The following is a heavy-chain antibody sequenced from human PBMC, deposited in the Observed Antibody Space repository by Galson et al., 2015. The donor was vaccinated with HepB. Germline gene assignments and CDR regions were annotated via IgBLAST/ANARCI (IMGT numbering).Heavy chain of an antibody. V-gene: IGHV3-23*01. CDR3: AKGGASSLYYFDF. CDR2: ITSGGIT. CDR1: GFTFSGYA. J-gene: IGHJ4*02. D-gene: IGHD6-6*01. Sequence: LRLSCAASGFTFSGYAMRWVRQAPGKGLEWVSTITSGGITYYADSVRGRFTISRDNSKNTLYLQMNSLRAEDTALYYCAKGGASSLYYFDFWGQGTLVTVSS.